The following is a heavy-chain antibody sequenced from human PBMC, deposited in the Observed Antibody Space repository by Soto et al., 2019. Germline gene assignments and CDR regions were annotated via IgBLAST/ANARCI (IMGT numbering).Heavy chain of an antibody. D-gene: IGHD6-6*01. V-gene: IGHV5-10-1*01. Sequence: GESLKISCKGSGYSFTSYWISWVRQMPGKGLEWMGRIDPSDSYTNYSPSFQGHVTISADKSISTAYLQWSSLKASDTAMYYGARCGIIAARPYYSYGMDVWGQGTTVTVSS. CDR1: GYSFTSYW. CDR2: IDPSDSYT. CDR3: ARCGIIAARPYYSYGMDV. J-gene: IGHJ6*02.